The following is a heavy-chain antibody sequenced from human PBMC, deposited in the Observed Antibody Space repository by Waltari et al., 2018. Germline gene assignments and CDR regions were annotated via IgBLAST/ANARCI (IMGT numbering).Heavy chain of an antibody. CDR3: TRRIAAADPFDY. CDR2: IRSKANSYAT. D-gene: IGHD6-13*01. V-gene: IGHV3-73*02. J-gene: IGHJ4*02. CDR1: GFTFSGSA. Sequence: EVQLVESGGGLVQPGGSLKLSCAAPGFTFSGSAMHWVRRASGQGLEWVGRIRSKANSYATAYAASVKGRFTISRDDSKNTAYLQMNSLKTEDTAVYYCTRRIAAADPFDYWGQGTLVTVSS.